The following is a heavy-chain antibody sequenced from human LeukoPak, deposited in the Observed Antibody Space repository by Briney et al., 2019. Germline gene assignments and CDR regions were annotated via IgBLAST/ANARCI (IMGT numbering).Heavy chain of an antibody. Sequence: GGSLRLSCAASGFTFSSYAMSWVRQAPGKGLEWVSTISSSGGGTSYADSAKGRFTISRDNSKNTRYLQMNSLRAEDTAVYYCAKDRQEGNFDYWGQGTLVTVSS. D-gene: IGHD3-10*01. CDR3: AKDRQEGNFDY. V-gene: IGHV3-23*01. J-gene: IGHJ4*02. CDR2: ISSSGGGT. CDR1: GFTFSSYA.